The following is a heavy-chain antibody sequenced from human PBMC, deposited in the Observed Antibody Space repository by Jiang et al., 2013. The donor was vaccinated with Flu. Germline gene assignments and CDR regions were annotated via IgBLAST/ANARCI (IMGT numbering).Heavy chain of an antibody. D-gene: IGHD1-20*01. CDR3: ARVIEYNWNGPFDP. V-gene: IGHV4-38-2*01. J-gene: IGHJ5*02. Sequence: GPGLVKPSETLSLTCAVSGYSISSGYYWGWIRQPPGKGLEWIGSIYHSGSTYYNPSLKSRVTISVDTSKNQFSLKLSSVTAADTAVYYCARVIEYNWNGPFDPWGQGTLVTVSS. CDR1: GYSISSGYY. CDR2: IYHSGST.